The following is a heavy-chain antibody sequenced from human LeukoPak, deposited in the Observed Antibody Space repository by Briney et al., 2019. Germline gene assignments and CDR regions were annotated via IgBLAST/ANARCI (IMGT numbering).Heavy chain of an antibody. CDR1: GFTFSSYG. CDR2: INHSGST. Sequence: PGGSLRLSCAASGFTFSSYGMHWVRQAPGKGLEWIGEINHSGSTNYNPSLKSRVTISVDTSKNQFSLKLSSVTAADTAVYYCARAREAMVRGRRAYGMDVWGKGTTVTVSS. V-gene: IGHV4-34*01. J-gene: IGHJ6*04. D-gene: IGHD3-10*01. CDR3: ARAREAMVRGRRAYGMDV.